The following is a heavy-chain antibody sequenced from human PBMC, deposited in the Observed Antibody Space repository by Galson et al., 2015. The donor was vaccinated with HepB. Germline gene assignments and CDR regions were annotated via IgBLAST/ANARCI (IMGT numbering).Heavy chain of an antibody. J-gene: IGHJ4*02. D-gene: IGHD4-17*01. Sequence: SVKVSCKASGYTFTSYAMHWVRQAPGQRLEWMGWINAGNGNTKYSQKFQGRVTITRDTSASTAYMELSSLRSEDTAVYYRARSTTVTYRAFDYWGQGTLVTVSS. V-gene: IGHV1-3*01. CDR2: INAGNGNT. CDR1: GYTFTSYA. CDR3: ARSTTVTYRAFDY.